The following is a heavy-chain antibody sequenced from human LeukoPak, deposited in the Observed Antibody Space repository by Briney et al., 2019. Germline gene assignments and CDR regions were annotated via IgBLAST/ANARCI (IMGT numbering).Heavy chain of an antibody. D-gene: IGHD2-15*01. CDR3: STGGGTHDY. V-gene: IGHV3-15*01. Sequence: GGSLRLSRAASGFIHRGYWMTWVRQPPGKGREWVGRIRSRSAGGTTDYGAPVKGRFTISRDDSKNTLYLQMNSLKTEDTAVYYCSTGGGTHDYWGQGTLVTVSS. CDR2: IRSRSAGGTT. J-gene: IGHJ4*02. CDR1: GFIHRGYW.